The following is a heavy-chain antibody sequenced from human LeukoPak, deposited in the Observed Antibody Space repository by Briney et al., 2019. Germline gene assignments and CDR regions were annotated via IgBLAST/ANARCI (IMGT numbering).Heavy chain of an antibody. CDR1: GGSIISYY. Sequence: SETLSLTCTVSGGSIISYYWSWIRQPPGRGLEWIGYVYYSGSTTYNPSLKSRVTISVDTSKNQFSLKLSSVTGADTAVYYCERDLRSYSSSSMAKYNWFDPWGQGTLVTGSS. V-gene: IGHV4-59*01. J-gene: IGHJ5*02. CDR3: ERDLRSYSSSSMAKYNWFDP. CDR2: VYYSGST. D-gene: IGHD6-6*01.